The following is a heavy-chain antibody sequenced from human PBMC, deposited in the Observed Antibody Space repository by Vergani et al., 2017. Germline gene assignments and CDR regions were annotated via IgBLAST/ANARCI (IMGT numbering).Heavy chain of an antibody. CDR2: IYYSGST. Sequence: QVQLQESGPGLVKPSQTLSLTCTVSGGSISSGGYYWSWIRQHPGKGLEWIGYIYYSGSTYYNPSLKSRVTISVDTSKNQFSLKLSSVTAADTAVYYCARGEVITMVRGVIDAFDIWGQGTMVTVSS. D-gene: IGHD3-10*01. CDR1: GGSISSGGYY. J-gene: IGHJ3*02. CDR3: ARGEVITMVRGVIDAFDI. V-gene: IGHV4-31*03.